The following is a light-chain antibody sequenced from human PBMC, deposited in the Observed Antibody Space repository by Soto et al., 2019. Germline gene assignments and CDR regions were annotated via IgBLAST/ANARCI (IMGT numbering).Light chain of an antibody. CDR1: QSVSSN. Sequence: IVMKQSPATLSVSKGERATLSCRASQSVSSNLAWYQQKPGQAPRLLIYGASTRATGIPARFSGSGSGTEFTLSINSLQSEDFAVYYCQQYNNWPRTFGQGTKVDIK. CDR3: QQYNNWPRT. CDR2: GAS. V-gene: IGKV3-15*01. J-gene: IGKJ1*01.